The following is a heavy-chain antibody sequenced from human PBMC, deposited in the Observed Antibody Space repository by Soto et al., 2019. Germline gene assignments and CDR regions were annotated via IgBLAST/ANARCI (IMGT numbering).Heavy chain of an antibody. Sequence: LSLTCTVSGGSISSYYWSWIRQPPGKGLEWIGYIYYSGSTNYNPSLKSRVTISVDTSKNQFSLKLSSVTAADTAVYYCAADYGDPDYYYYGMDVWGQGTTVTVSS. CDR1: GGSISSYY. D-gene: IGHD4-17*01. V-gene: IGHV4-59*01. CDR2: IYYSGST. CDR3: AADYGDPDYYYYGMDV. J-gene: IGHJ6*02.